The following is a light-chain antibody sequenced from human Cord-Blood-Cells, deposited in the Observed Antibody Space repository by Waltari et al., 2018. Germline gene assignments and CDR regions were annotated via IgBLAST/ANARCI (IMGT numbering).Light chain of an antibody. CDR1: QSVSSN. V-gene: IGKV3-15*01. CDR2: GAS. CDR3: QQYNNWPT. J-gene: IGKJ3*01. Sequence: EIVMTQSPATLSVSQGERATLSCRASQSVSSNLAWYQQKPGQAPRPLIYGASTMATGIPARFSGSGSGTEFTLTISSLQSEDFAVYYCQQYNNWPTFGPGTKVDIK.